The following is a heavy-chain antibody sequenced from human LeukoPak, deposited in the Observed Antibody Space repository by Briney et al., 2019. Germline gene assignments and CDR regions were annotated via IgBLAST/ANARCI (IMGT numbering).Heavy chain of an antibody. D-gene: IGHD3-22*01. Sequence: ASVKVSCKASGYTFTSYGISWVRQAPGQGLEWMGWISAYNGNTNYAQKLQGRVTMTTDTSTSTVYLELRSLRSDDTAVYYCARAYDSSGYYFARRAYYYYYMDVWGKGTTVTVSS. V-gene: IGHV1-18*01. J-gene: IGHJ6*03. CDR3: ARAYDSSGYYFARRAYYYYYMDV. CDR1: GYTFTSYG. CDR2: ISAYNGNT.